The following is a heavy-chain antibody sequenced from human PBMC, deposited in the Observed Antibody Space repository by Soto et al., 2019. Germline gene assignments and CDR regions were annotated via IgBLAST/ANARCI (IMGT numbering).Heavy chain of an antibody. J-gene: IGHJ4*02. CDR1: GGSFSGYY. V-gene: IGHV4-34*01. CDR2: INHSGST. Sequence: PSETLSLTCAVYGGSFSGYYWSWIRQPPGKGLEWIGEINHSGSTNYNPSLKSRVTISVDTSKNQFSLKLSSVTAADTAVYYCARVSDYGDYSFDYWGQGTLVTVSS. CDR3: ARVSDYGDYSFDY. D-gene: IGHD4-17*01.